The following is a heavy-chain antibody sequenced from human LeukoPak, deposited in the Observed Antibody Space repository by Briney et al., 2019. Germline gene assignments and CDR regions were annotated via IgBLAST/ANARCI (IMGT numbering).Heavy chain of an antibody. Sequence: EASVKVSCKASGYTFTSYYMHWVRQAPGQGLEWMGIINPSGGSTNYAQKFQGRVSMTRDMSTSTVYMELSSLRSEDTAVYYCTRAIETHYYDSSGYYHSAFDIWGQGTMVTVSS. CDR2: INPSGGST. D-gene: IGHD3-22*01. CDR3: TRAIETHYYDSSGYYHSAFDI. CDR1: GYTFTSYY. V-gene: IGHV1-46*01. J-gene: IGHJ3*02.